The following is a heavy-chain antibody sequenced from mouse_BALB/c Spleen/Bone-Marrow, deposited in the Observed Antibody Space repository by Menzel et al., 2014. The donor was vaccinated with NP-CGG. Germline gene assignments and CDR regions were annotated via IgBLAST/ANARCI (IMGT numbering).Heavy chain of an antibody. Sequence: VHVKQSGGGLVQPGGSLRLSCATSGFTFTDYYMSWVRQPPGKALEWLGFIRNKANGYTTDYSASVKGRFTISRDNSQSILYLQMNTLRAEDSATYYCARDMCDGLRWYFDVWGAGTTVTVSS. D-gene: IGHD2-3*01. CDR1: GFTFTDYY. CDR2: IRNKANGYTT. V-gene: IGHV7-3*02. J-gene: IGHJ1*01. CDR3: ARDMCDGLRWYFDV.